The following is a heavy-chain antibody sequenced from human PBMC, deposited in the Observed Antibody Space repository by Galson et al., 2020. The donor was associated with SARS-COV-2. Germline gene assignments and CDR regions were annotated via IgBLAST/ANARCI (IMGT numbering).Heavy chain of an antibody. D-gene: IGHD6-6*01. CDR3: ARTARNLDD. CDR2: IYQSGYT. J-gene: IGHJ6*02. V-gene: IGHV4-59*01. Sequence: SETLSLTCTVSGDSINSYYWSWTRQPPGKGLEWIGYIYQSGYTDSNPSLKNRLIISIDTSKNQFSLTLRSVTPADTAVYYCARTARNLDDWGQGITVTVSS. CDR1: GDSINSYY.